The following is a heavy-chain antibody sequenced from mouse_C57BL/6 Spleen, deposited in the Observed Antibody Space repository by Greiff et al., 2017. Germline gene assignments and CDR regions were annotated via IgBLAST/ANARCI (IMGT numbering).Heavy chain of an antibody. CDR3: AREDYDGYAY. V-gene: IGHV1-64*01. J-gene: IGHJ3*01. Sequence: VKLQQPGAELVKPGASVKLSCKASGYTFTSYWMHWVKQRPGQGLEWIGMIHPNCGSTNYNEKFKSKATLTVDKSSSTAYLQRSSLTSEDSAVYYCAREDYDGYAYWGQGALVTVSA. CDR1: GYTFTSYW. CDR2: IHPNCGST. D-gene: IGHD2-4*01.